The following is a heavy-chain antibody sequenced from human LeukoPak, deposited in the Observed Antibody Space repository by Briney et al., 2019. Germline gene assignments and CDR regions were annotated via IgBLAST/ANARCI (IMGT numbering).Heavy chain of an antibody. V-gene: IGHV3-74*01. Sequence: GGCRRLSCAASGFTFSSDWMHWVRQVLGKGLVWVSRINTDGSFTGYVDSVKGRFTISRDNAKNTLYLQMNSLRGEDTAVYYCASFGLNWTAAHWGQGTLVTVSS. CDR2: INTDGSFT. CDR1: GFTFSSDW. D-gene: IGHD1-1*01. J-gene: IGHJ4*02. CDR3: ASFGLNWTAAH.